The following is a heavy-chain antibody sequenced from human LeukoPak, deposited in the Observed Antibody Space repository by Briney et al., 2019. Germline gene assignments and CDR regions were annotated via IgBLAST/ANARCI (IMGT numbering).Heavy chain of an antibody. V-gene: IGHV1-18*01. CDR2: ISAYNGNT. J-gene: IGHJ4*02. Sequence: ASVKVSCKASGYTYTSYGISWVRQAPGQGLEWMGWISAYNGNTNYAQKLQGRVTMTTDTSTSTAYMELRSLRSDDTAVYYCAREGSLWFGEHLFDYWGQGTLVTVSS. D-gene: IGHD3-10*01. CDR3: AREGSLWFGEHLFDY. CDR1: GYTYTSYG.